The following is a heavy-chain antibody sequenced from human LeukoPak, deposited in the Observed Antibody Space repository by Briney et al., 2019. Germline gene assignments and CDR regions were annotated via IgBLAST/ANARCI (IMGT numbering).Heavy chain of an antibody. J-gene: IGHJ3*02. CDR2: MNPNSGNT. D-gene: IGHD3-3*01. V-gene: IGHV1-8*03. CDR3: ARGRLPSNYVFWGGYFFFDS. Sequence: GASVKVSCKASGYTFTSYDINWVRQATGQGLEWMGWMNPNSGNTGYAQKFQGRVTITRNTSISTAYMELSSLRSEDTAVYYCARGRLPSNYVFWGGYFFFDSWGQGQMAPVLS. CDR1: GYTFTSYD.